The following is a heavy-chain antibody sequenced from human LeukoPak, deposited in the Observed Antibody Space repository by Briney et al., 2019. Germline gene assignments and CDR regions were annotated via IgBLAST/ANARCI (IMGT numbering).Heavy chain of an antibody. Sequence: KSSETLSLTCTVSGGSISSGDYYWSWIRQPPGKGLEWIGYIYYSGSTNYNPSLKSRVTISVDKSKNQFSLKLSSVTAADTAVYYCARSGGYFSAEYFQHWGQGTLVTVSS. V-gene: IGHV4-30-4*01. D-gene: IGHD3-22*01. CDR3: ARSGGYFSAEYFQH. J-gene: IGHJ1*01. CDR1: GGSISSGDYY. CDR2: IYYSGST.